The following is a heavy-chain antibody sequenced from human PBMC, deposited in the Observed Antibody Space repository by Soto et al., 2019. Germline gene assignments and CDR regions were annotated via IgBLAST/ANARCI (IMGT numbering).Heavy chain of an antibody. CDR3: SKDFVGVRADAFDI. CDR2: IRGSGGST. Sequence: EVQLLESGGGLVQPGGSLRLSCAASGFTFSSYAMSWVRQAPGKGLEWVSSIRGSGGSTYYADSVKGRFTISRDNSKNTLYVQMNSLRAEDTAVYYCSKDFVGVRADAFDIWGQGTMVTVSS. D-gene: IGHD1-26*01. V-gene: IGHV3-23*01. J-gene: IGHJ3*02. CDR1: GFTFSSYA.